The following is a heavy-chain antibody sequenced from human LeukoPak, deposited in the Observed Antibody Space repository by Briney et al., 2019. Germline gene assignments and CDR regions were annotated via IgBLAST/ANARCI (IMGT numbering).Heavy chain of an antibody. D-gene: IGHD3-10*01. CDR3: ARQPILWFRELYRGSYYFDY. J-gene: IGHJ4*02. Sequence: SETLSLTCAVYGGSFSGYYWSWIRQPPGKGLEWIGEINHSGSTNYNPSLKSRVTISVDTSKNQFSLKLSSVTAADTAVYYCARQPILWFRELYRGSYYFDYWGQGTLVTVSS. CDR1: GGSFSGYY. V-gene: IGHV4-34*01. CDR2: INHSGST.